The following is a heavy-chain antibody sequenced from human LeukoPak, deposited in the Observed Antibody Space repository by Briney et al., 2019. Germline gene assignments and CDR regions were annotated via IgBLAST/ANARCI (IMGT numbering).Heavy chain of an antibody. V-gene: IGHV4-39*01. CDR1: GGSISSSSYY. D-gene: IGHD6-19*01. CDR2: IYYSGNT. J-gene: IGHJ4*02. Sequence: SETLSLTCTVSGGSISSSSYYWGWIRQPPGKGLEWIGSIYYSGNTYYNPSLKSRVTISVDTSKNRFSLKLNSVTAADTAVYYCARLPYSSGWYPYFDYWGQGTLVTVSS. CDR3: ARLPYSSGWYPYFDY.